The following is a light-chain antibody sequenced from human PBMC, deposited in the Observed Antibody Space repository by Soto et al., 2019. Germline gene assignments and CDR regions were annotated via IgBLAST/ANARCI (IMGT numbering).Light chain of an antibody. V-gene: IGKV3-20*01. CDR3: QQYGSSLWT. Sequence: EIVLTQSPGTLSLSPGERATLSSRASQSVSSSYLAWYQQKPGQAPRLLIYGASSRATGTPDRFSGSGSGTDFTLTISRLEPEDFAVYYCQQYGSSLWTFGQGTKVDIK. CDR2: GAS. CDR1: QSVSSSY. J-gene: IGKJ1*01.